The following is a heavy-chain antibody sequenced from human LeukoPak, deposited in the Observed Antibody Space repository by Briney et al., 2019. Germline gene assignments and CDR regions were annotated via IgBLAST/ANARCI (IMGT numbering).Heavy chain of an antibody. J-gene: IGHJ4*02. V-gene: IGHV4-61*01. D-gene: IGHD6-6*01. Sequence: LETLSLTCTVSGGSVSSGSYYWSWIRQPPGKGLEWIGYIYYSGSTNYNPSLKSRVTISVDTSKNQFSLKLSSVTAADTAVYYCARDFGSSWGQGTLVTVSS. CDR1: GGSVSSGSYY. CDR2: IYYSGST. CDR3: ARDFGSS.